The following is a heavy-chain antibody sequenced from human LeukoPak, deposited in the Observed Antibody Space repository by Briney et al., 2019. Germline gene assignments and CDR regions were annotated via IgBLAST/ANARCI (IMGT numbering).Heavy chain of an antibody. CDR2: INPNSGGT. J-gene: IGHJ6*03. V-gene: IGHV1-2*02. CDR3: ATHGTDQPRVRYYYYYYYMDV. D-gene: IGHD3-10*01. CDR1: GYTFTGYY. Sequence: ASVKVSCKASGYTFTGYYMHWVRQAPGQGLEWMGWINPNSGGTNYAQKFQGRVTMTRDTSISTAYMELSRLRSDDTAVYYCATHGTDQPRVRYYYYYYYMDVWGKGTTVTVSS.